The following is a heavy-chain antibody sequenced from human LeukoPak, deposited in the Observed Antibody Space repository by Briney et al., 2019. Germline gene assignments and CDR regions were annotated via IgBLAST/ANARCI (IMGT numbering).Heavy chain of an antibody. CDR1: GFTFNTFW. V-gene: IGHV3-7*01. Sequence: GGSLRLSCAASGFTFNTFWMSWVRQAPGKGLEWVANIKEDGRETNYVESVRARFTISRDNAKNSLFLQMNSLRAGDTAMYFCARDRLHGSYDSWGQGTLVTVSS. CDR3: ARDRLHGSYDS. J-gene: IGHJ5*01. D-gene: IGHD3-10*01. CDR2: IKEDGRET.